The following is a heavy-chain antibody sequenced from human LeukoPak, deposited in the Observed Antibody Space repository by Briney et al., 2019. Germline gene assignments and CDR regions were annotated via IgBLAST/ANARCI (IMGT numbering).Heavy chain of an antibody. Sequence: ASVKVSCKASGYTFTSYDINWVRQATGQGLEWMGWMNPNSGNTGYAQKFQGRVTITADESTSTAYMELSSLRSEDTAVYYCARVGSGSYYYWGQGTLVTVSS. CDR1: GYTFTSYD. CDR3: ARVGSGSYYY. J-gene: IGHJ4*02. CDR2: MNPNSGNT. V-gene: IGHV1-8*01. D-gene: IGHD1-26*01.